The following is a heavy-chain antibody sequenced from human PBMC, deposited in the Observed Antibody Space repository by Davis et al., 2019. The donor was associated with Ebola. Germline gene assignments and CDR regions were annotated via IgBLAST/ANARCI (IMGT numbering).Heavy chain of an antibody. CDR3: ARGGDGYNDLDN. V-gene: IGHV4-34*01. CDR2: INHSGST. D-gene: IGHD5-24*01. Sequence: PSETLSLTCAVSGGSFRGYYWTWIRQPPEKGLEWIGEINHSGSTNYNSSLKSRVTITVDTSKNQFSLKLSSVTAADTAVYYCARGGDGYNDLDNWGQGTLVTVSS. CDR1: GGSFRGYY. J-gene: IGHJ4*02.